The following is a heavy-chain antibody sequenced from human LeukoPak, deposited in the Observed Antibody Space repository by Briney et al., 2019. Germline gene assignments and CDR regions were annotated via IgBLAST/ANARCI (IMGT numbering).Heavy chain of an antibody. Sequence: PGGSLRLSCAASGFTVSSNYMSWVRQAPGKGLEWVSVIYSGGSTYYADSVKGRFTISRDNSKNTLYLQMNSLRAEDTAVYYCARDSGDSSGYYPGYWGQGTLVTVSS. CDR1: GFTVSSNY. V-gene: IGHV3-66*01. CDR2: IYSGGST. D-gene: IGHD3-22*01. J-gene: IGHJ4*02. CDR3: ARDSGDSSGYYPGY.